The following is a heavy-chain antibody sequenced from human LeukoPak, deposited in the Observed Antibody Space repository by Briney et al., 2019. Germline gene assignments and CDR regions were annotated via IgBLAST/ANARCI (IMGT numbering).Heavy chain of an antibody. D-gene: IGHD3-10*01. V-gene: IGHV4-34*01. CDR1: GGSISSYY. CDR3: AVNRGVILG. J-gene: IGHJ4*02. CDR2: INHSGST. Sequence: SETLSLTCTVSGGSISSYYWSWIRQPPGKGLEWIGEINHSGSTNYNPSLKSRVTISVDTSKNQFSLKLSSVTAADTAVYYCAVNRGVILGWGQGTLVTVPS.